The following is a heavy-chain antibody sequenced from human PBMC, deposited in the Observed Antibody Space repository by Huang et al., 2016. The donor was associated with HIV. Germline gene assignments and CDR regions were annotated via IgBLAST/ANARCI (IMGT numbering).Heavy chain of an antibody. CDR2: ISTNNGDT. V-gene: IGHV1-18*04. D-gene: IGHD3-22*01. J-gene: IGHJ4*02. Sequence: QVQLVQSGGEVKKPGASVKVSCKASDYTFTSYCISWVRQAPGQGLEWMGWISTNNGDTNYAQKFQGRVTMTTDTSTSTAYMELRSLRSDDTAVYYCGGSSGYWSFDYWGQGTLVTVSS. CDR3: GGSSGYWSFDY. CDR1: DYTFTSYC.